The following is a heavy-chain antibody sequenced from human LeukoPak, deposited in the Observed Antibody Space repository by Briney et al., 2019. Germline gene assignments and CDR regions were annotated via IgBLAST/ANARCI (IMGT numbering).Heavy chain of an antibody. CDR3: AKARRSDWTYAFDY. J-gene: IGHJ4*02. Sequence: GGSLRLSCAASGFTFSIYAMSWVRQAPGKGLEWVSTISVSGGSKYYADSVKGRFTISRENSKNTVYLQMNSLRAEETAVYYCAKARRSDWTYAFDYWGEGSLGTVSS. D-gene: IGHD6-19*01. CDR2: ISVSGGSK. V-gene: IGHV3-23*01. CDR1: GFTFSIYA.